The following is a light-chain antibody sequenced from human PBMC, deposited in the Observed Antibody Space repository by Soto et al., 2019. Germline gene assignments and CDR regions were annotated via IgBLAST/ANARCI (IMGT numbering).Light chain of an antibody. CDR2: DAS. V-gene: IGKV3-11*01. Sequence: EIVLTHSPGTLSLSPGERATLSCGASQSVSSRLAWYQQRPGQAPRLLIYDASKRATGIPARFSGSGSGTDFTLTISSLQPEDFATYYCLQDNSYPLTFGGGTKVDIK. CDR1: QSVSSR. CDR3: LQDNSYPLT. J-gene: IGKJ4*01.